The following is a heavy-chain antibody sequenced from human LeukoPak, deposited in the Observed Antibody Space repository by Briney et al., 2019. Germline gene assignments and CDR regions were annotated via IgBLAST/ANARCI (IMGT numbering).Heavy chain of an antibody. CDR3: ARALWGKFAFDI. D-gene: IGHD3-16*01. Sequence: SVKVSCKASGGTFSSYAISWVRQAPGQGLEWMGGIIPIFGTANYAQKFQGRVTITTDESTSTAYMELSSLRSEDTAVYYCARALWGKFAFDIWGQGTMVTVSS. CDR2: IIPIFGTA. V-gene: IGHV1-69*05. J-gene: IGHJ3*02. CDR1: GGTFSSYA.